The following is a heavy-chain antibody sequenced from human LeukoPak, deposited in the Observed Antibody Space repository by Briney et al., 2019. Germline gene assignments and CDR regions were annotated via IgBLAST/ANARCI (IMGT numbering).Heavy chain of an antibody. D-gene: IGHD3-22*01. J-gene: IGHJ4*02. Sequence: GGSLRLSCAASGFTFRSYSMNWVRQAPGKGLEWVSSISSSSSYIYYADSVKGRFTISRDNAKNSLYLQMNSLRAEDTAVYYCARAVTYYYDSSGCNFDYWGQGTLVTVSS. V-gene: IGHV3-21*01. CDR3: ARAVTYYYDSSGCNFDY. CDR1: GFTFRSYS. CDR2: ISSSSSYI.